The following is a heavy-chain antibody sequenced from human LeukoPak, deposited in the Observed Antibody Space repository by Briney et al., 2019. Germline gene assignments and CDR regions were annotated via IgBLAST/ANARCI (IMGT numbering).Heavy chain of an antibody. J-gene: IGHJ4*02. CDR2: ISSGSKYI. CDR1: GFTFSSYS. D-gene: IGHD3-10*01. Sequence: PGGSLRLSCVASGFTFSSYSMNGVRQAPGKGLEWVSSISSGSKYIYYGDSVKGRFTISRDNSRNTLYLQMNSLRAEDTALYYCAKSFRSYYYFDSWGQGTLVTVSS. V-gene: IGHV3-21*04. CDR3: AKSFRSYYYFDS.